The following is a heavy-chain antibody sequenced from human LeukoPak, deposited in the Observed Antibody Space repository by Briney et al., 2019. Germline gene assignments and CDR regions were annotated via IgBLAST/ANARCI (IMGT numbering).Heavy chain of an antibody. CDR2: INRSSAYI. CDR3: ASFPPYMVRTDAFDI. CDR1: GFTFSSYE. Sequence: GGSLRLSCAASGFTFSSYEMNWVRQAPGKGLEWVSSINRSSAYIYYADSVKGRFTISRDNAKNSLYLQMNSLRAEDTAVYYCASFPPYMVRTDAFDIWGQGTMVTVSS. V-gene: IGHV3-21*01. J-gene: IGHJ3*02. D-gene: IGHD3-10*01.